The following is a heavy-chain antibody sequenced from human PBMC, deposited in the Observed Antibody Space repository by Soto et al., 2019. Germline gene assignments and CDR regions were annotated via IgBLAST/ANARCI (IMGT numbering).Heavy chain of an antibody. CDR2: ISSSSSYI. J-gene: IGHJ3*02. Sequence: GGSLRLSCAASGFTFSSYSMNWVRQAPGKGLEWVSSISSSSSYIYYADSVKGRFTISRDNAKNSLYLQMNSLRAEDTAVYYCARGRKFDAFDIWGQGTMVTVSS. CDR1: GFTFSSYS. V-gene: IGHV3-21*01. CDR3: ARGRKFDAFDI.